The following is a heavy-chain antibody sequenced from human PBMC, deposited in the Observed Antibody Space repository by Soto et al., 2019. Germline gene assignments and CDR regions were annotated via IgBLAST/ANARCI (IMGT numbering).Heavy chain of an antibody. CDR1: GYSISSGYY. D-gene: IGHD3-3*01. CDR3: ARDCDYDFWSGYPSSYGMDF. Sequence: PSETLSLTCAVSGYSISSGYYWGWIRQPPGKVLEWIGSIYHSGSTYYNPSLKSRVTISVDTSKNKFSLKLSSVTAADTAVYYCARDCDYDFWSGYPSSYGMDFWGQGITVTVSS. V-gene: IGHV4-38-2*02. J-gene: IGHJ6*02. CDR2: IYHSGST.